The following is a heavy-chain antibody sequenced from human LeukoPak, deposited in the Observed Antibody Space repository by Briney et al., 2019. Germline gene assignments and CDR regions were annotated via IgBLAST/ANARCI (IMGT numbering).Heavy chain of an antibody. CDR3: ASSGYSYGWA. CDR1: GVSISSYY. D-gene: IGHD5-18*01. Sequence: SETLSLTCTVSGVSISSYYWSWIRQPPGKGLEWIGYIYYSGSTNYNPSLKSRVTISVDTSKNQFSLKLSSVTAADTAVYYCASSGYSYGWAWGQGTLVTVSS. J-gene: IGHJ4*02. V-gene: IGHV4-59*01. CDR2: IYYSGST.